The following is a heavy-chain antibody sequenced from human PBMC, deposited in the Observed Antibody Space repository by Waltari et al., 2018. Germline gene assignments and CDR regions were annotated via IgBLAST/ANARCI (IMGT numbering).Heavy chain of an antibody. CDR1: GYTFTSYD. J-gene: IGHJ6*02. CDR2: MNPNSGNT. CDR3: ARPWYYYDSSGYYYYYGMDV. V-gene: IGHV1-8*02. D-gene: IGHD3-22*01. Sequence: QVQLVQSGAEVKKPGASVKVSCKASGYTFTSYDINWVRQATGQGLAWMGWMNPNSGNTGYAQKFQGRVTMTRNTSISTAYMELSSLRSEDTAVYYCARPWYYYDSSGYYYYYGMDVWGQGTTVTVSS.